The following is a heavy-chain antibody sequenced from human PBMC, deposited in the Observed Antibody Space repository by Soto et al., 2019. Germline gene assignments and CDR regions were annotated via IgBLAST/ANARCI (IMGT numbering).Heavy chain of an antibody. CDR3: ARLPRYTRYYFDY. V-gene: IGHV4-30-4*01. J-gene: IGHJ4*02. D-gene: IGHD3-16*02. CDR2: IYYSGST. CDR1: GGSISSGDYY. Sequence: PTETLSLNCTVSGGSISSGDYYWSWIRQPPGKGLEWIGYIYYSGSTYYNPSLKSRVTISVDTSKNQFSLKLSSVTAADTAVYYCARLPRYTRYYFDYWGQGTLVTVSS.